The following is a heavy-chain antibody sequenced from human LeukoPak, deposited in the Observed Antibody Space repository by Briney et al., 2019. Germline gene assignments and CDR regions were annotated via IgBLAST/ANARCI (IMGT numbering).Heavy chain of an antibody. J-gene: IGHJ4*02. CDR3: ASRYYYDSSGSYIWNY. Sequence: PSQTLSLTCTVSVGSISSGDYYWSWIRQPPGKGLEWIGYIYYSGSTYYNPSLKSRVTISVDTSKNQFSLKLSSVTAADTAVYYCASRYYYDSSGSYIWNYWGQGTLVTVSS. CDR2: IYYSGST. D-gene: IGHD3-22*01. CDR1: VGSISSGDYY. V-gene: IGHV4-30-4*01.